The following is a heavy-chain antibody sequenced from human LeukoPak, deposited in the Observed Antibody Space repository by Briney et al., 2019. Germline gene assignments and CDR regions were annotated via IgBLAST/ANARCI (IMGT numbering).Heavy chain of an antibody. Sequence: ASVKVSCKASGYTFTSYDINWVRQATGQGLEWMGRIIPILGIANYAQKFQGRVTITADKSTSTAYMELSSLRSEDTAVYYCARLSDSSGYYNWGQGTLVTVSS. CDR2: IIPILGIA. V-gene: IGHV1-69*04. D-gene: IGHD3-22*01. CDR1: GYTFTSYD. J-gene: IGHJ4*02. CDR3: ARLSDSSGYYN.